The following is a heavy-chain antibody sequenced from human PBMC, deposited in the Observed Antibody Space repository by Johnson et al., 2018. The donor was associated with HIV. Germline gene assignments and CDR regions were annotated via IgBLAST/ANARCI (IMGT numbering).Heavy chain of an antibody. V-gene: IGHV3-66*01. CDR2: IYSGGST. CDR1: GFTFDDYG. J-gene: IGHJ3*02. CDR3: ASSFDYGDAFDI. D-gene: IGHD4-17*01. Sequence: VQLVESGGGVVQPGRSLRLSCAVSGFTFDDYGMSWVRQAPGKGLEWVSVIYSGGSTYYADSVKGRFTISRDNSKNTLYLQMNSLRAEDTAVYYCASSFDYGDAFDIWGQGTMVTVSS.